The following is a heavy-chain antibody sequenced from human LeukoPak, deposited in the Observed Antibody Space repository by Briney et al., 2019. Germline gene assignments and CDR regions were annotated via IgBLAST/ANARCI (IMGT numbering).Heavy chain of an antibody. V-gene: IGHV3-30*18. CDR2: ISYDGSNK. CDR3: AKGRASDWYFDL. J-gene: IGHJ2*01. Sequence: SCKVSGYTLTELSMHWVRQAPGKGLEWVAVISYDGSNKYYADSVKGRFTISRDNSKNTLYLQMNSLRAEDTAVYYCAKGRASDWYFDLWGRGTLVTVSS. CDR1: GYTLTELS.